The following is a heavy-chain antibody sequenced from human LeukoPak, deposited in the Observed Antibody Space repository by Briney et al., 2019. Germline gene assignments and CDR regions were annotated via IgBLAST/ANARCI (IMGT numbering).Heavy chain of an antibody. J-gene: IGHJ4*02. V-gene: IGHV4-39*01. Sequence: SETLSLTCTVSGGSISGSSYYWGWIRQPPGKGLEWIGSIYYSGSTYYNPSLKSRVTISVDTSKNQFSLKLSSVTAADTAVYYCARPSIAVAGIFDYWGQGTLVTVSS. D-gene: IGHD6-19*01. CDR1: GGSISGSSYY. CDR2: IYYSGST. CDR3: ARPSIAVAGIFDY.